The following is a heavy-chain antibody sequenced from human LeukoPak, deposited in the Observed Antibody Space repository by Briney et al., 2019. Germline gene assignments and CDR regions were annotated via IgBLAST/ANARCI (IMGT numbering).Heavy chain of an antibody. V-gene: IGHV4-59*01. J-gene: IGHJ4*02. D-gene: IGHD6-13*01. CDR1: GGSISSYY. CDR3: ARDAAMYSSSWGYFDY. Sequence: PSETLSLTCTVSGGSISSYYWSWIRQPPGKGLEWIGYIYYSGSTNYNPSLKSRVTISVDTSKNQFSLKLSSVTAADTAVYYCARDAAMYSSSWGYFDYWGQGTLVTVSS. CDR2: IYYSGST.